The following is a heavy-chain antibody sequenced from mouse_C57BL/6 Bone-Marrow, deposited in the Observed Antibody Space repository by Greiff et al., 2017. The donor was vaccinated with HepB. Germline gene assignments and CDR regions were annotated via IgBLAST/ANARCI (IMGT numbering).Heavy chain of an antibody. J-gene: IGHJ4*01. CDR1: GYTFTDYE. D-gene: IGHD1-1*01. V-gene: IGHV1-15*01. CDR3: IPDYYGSTMDY. Sequence: VQLVESGAELVRPGASVTLSCKASGYTFTDYEMHWVKQTPVHGLEWIGAIDPETGGTAYNQKFKGKAILTADKSSSTAYMELRSLTSEDSAVYYCIPDYYGSTMDYWGQGTSVTVSS. CDR2: IDPETGGT.